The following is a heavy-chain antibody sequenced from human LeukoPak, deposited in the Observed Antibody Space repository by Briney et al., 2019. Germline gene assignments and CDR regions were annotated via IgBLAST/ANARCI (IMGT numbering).Heavy chain of an antibody. CDR3: ATGPSALQYSSGPFDY. J-gene: IGHJ4*02. D-gene: IGHD6-19*01. CDR1: GYTLTELS. V-gene: IGHV1-24*01. Sequence: GASVKVSCKVSGYTLTELSMHWVRQAPGKGLERMGGFDPEDGETIYAQKFQGRVTMTEDTSTDTAYMELSSLRSEDTAVYYCATGPSALQYSSGPFDYWGQGTLVTVSS. CDR2: FDPEDGET.